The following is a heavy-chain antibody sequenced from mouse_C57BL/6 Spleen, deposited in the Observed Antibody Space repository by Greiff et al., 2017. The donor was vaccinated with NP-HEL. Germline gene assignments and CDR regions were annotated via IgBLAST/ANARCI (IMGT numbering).Heavy chain of an antibody. Sequence: QVHVKQSGAELARPGASVKLSCKASGYTFTSYGISWVKQRTGQGLEWIGEIYPRSGNTYYNEKFKGKATLTADTSSSTAYMELRSLTSEDSAVYFCAREDYDYDEPYAMDYWGQGTSVTVSS. J-gene: IGHJ4*01. CDR2: IYPRSGNT. CDR1: GYTFTSYG. D-gene: IGHD2-4*01. V-gene: IGHV1-81*01. CDR3: AREDYDYDEPYAMDY.